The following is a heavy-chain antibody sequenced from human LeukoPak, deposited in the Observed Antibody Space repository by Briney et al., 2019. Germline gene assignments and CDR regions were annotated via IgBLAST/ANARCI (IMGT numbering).Heavy chain of an antibody. J-gene: IGHJ4*02. CDR3: ARLIHYDSSGYLDY. CDR1: SGSFSSYY. D-gene: IGHD3-22*01. V-gene: IGHV4-34*01. Sequence: SETLSLTCAVYSGSFSSYYWSWIRQPPGKGLEWIGKINYSGSTNYNPSLKSRVTISVDMSKNQFSLKLTSVTAADTAVYYCARLIHYDSSGYLDYWGQGSLVTVSS. CDR2: INYSGST.